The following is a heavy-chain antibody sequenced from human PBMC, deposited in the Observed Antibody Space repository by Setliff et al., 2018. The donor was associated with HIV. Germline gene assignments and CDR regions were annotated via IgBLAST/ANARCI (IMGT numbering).Heavy chain of an antibody. D-gene: IGHD2-2*01. CDR3: ARVAGYCSSTSCSKPYDH. CDR2: VTHSGRT. CDR1: GGSFSGYY. J-gene: IGHJ5*02. Sequence: SSETLSLTCAVYGGSFSGYYWSWIRQPPGKGLEWIGEVTHSGRTNYNPSLESRVTTSVDTSKKQFSLRLTSVTAADTAVYYCARVAGYCSSTSCSKPYDHWGQGTLVTVSS. V-gene: IGHV4-34*01.